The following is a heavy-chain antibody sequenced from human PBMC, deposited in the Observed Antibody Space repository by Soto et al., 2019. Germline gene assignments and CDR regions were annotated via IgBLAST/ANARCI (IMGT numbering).Heavy chain of an antibody. Sequence: PSETLSLTCTVSGGSISSYYWSWIRQPPGKGLEWIGYIYYSGSTNYNPSLKSRVTISVDTSKNQFSLKLSSVTAADTAVYYCARVNRYSGYEDFDYWGQGTLVTVSS. J-gene: IGHJ4*02. CDR3: ARVNRYSGYEDFDY. V-gene: IGHV4-59*01. CDR1: GGSISSYY. CDR2: IYYSGST. D-gene: IGHD5-12*01.